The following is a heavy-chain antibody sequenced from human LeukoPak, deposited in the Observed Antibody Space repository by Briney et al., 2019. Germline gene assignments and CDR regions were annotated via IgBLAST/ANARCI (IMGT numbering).Heavy chain of an antibody. V-gene: IGHV3-15*01. J-gene: IGHJ6*02. CDR3: STVRYCSGGSCVGGMDV. Sequence: GGSLRLSCAASGFTFSYDWMTWVRQAPGKGLEWVGRIKSKTDGGTTDYAAPVKGRFIISRDDSRNTLYLQMNSLKTEDTAVYYCSTVRYCSGGSCVGGMDVWGQGTTVTASS. CDR2: IKSKTDGGTT. D-gene: IGHD2-15*01. CDR1: GFTFSYDW.